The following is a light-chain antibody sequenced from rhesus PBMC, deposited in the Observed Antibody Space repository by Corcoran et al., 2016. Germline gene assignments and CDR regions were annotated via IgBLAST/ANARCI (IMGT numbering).Light chain of an antibody. Sequence: DIQMTQSPSSLSASVGDRVTVPCRASQGIKRELNWYQQKPEKAPTLLIYASSSLQKVVSSRFSGSGSGTDFTPTISSLKPEDVATYYCQQDYNIPYSFGQGTKVEIK. V-gene: IGKV1-94*01. CDR2: ASS. J-gene: IGKJ2*01. CDR1: QGIKRE. CDR3: QQDYNIPYS.